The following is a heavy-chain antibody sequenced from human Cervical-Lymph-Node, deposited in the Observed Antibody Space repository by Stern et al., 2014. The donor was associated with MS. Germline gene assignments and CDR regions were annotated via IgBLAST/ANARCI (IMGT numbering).Heavy chain of an antibody. J-gene: IGHJ6*02. CDR2: IFWDDDE. CDR3: AHTTVTFDEAYGLDV. D-gene: IGHD4-17*01. Sequence: QVTLRESGPTLVKPTQTLTLTCTCSGFSLNTDGVGVGWIRQPPVKALEWLAGIFWDDDERYSPSLKSRLSITKDTSKNQVVLTMANMDPVDTATYYCAHTTVTFDEAYGLDVWGQGTTVTVSS. CDR1: GFSLNTDGVG. V-gene: IGHV2-5*02.